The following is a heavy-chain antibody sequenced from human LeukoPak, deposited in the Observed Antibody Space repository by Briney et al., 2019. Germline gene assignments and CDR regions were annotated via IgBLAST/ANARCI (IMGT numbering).Heavy chain of an antibody. V-gene: IGHV1-69*06. CDR3: ARGEFGYFDWLLSNYYGMDV. CDR1: GGTFSSYA. J-gene: IGHJ6*04. Sequence: SVKASCKASGGTFSSYAISWVRQAPGQGLEWMGGIIPIFGTANYAQKFQGRVTITADKSTSTAYMELSSLRSEDTAVYYCARGEFGYFDWLLSNYYGMDVWGKGTTVTVSS. CDR2: IIPIFGTA. D-gene: IGHD3-9*01.